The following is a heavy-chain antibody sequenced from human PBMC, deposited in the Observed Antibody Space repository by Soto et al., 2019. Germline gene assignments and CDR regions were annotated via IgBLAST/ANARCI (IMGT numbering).Heavy chain of an antibody. J-gene: IGHJ4*02. Sequence: ELQLLESGGGLVQPGGSLRLSCAASGFTFSSYGMSWVRQAPGKGLEWVSAISGSGDTTYYAYSVKGRFTISRDNSKNTLYLQMNTLRAEDTAVYYCAKDPHSSGWYYYFDYWGQGTLVTVSS. CDR3: AKDPHSSGWYYYFDY. D-gene: IGHD6-19*01. CDR2: ISGSGDTT. CDR1: GFTFSSYG. V-gene: IGHV3-23*01.